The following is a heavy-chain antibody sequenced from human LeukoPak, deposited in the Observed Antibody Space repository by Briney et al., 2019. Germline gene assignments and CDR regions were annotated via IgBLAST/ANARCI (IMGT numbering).Heavy chain of an antibody. J-gene: IGHJ4*02. CDR2: ISSSSSYI. V-gene: IGHV3-21*01. Sequence: GGSLRLSCAASGFTFSSYSMNWVRQAPGKGLEWVSYISSSSSYIYHADSVKGRFTISRDNAKNSLYLQMNSLRAEDTAVYYCVRGGYSYGFLLDYWGQGTLVTVSS. CDR3: VRGGYSYGFLLDY. D-gene: IGHD5-18*01. CDR1: GFTFSSYS.